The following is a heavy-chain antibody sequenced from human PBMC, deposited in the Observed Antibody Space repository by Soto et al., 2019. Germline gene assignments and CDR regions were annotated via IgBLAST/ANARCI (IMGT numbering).Heavy chain of an antibody. V-gene: IGHV3-23*01. CDR3: AKERGYIVVVPAAIRSLGMDV. Sequence: GGSLRLSCAASGFTFSSYAMSWVRQAPGKGLEWVSAISGSGGGTYYADSVKGRFTISRDNSKNTLYLQMNSLRAEDTAVYYCAKERGYIVVVPAAIRSLGMDVWGQGTTVTVSS. J-gene: IGHJ6*02. CDR1: GFTFSSYA. CDR2: ISGSGGGT. D-gene: IGHD2-2*02.